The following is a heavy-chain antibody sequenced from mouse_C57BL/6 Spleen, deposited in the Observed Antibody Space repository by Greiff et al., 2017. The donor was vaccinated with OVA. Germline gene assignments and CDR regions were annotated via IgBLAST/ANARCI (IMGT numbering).Heavy chain of an antibody. CDR1: GFTFSDYG. V-gene: IGHV5-17*01. D-gene: IGHD3-2*02. J-gene: IGHJ4*01. CDR2: ISSGSSTI. CDR3: AKDSSGYDYAMDY. Sequence: EVKLVESGGGLVKPGGSLKLSCAASGFTFSDYGMHWVRQAPEKGLEWVAYISSGSSTIYYADTVKGRFTISRDNAKNTLFLQMTSLRSEDTAMYYCAKDSSGYDYAMDYWGQGTSVTVSS.